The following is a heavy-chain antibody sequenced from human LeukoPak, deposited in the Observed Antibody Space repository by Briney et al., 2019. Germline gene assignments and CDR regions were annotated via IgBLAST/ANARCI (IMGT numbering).Heavy chain of an antibody. Sequence: SETLSLTCTVSGGSISSYYWSWIRQPPGKGLEWIGYIYYSGSTNYNPSLKSRVTISVDTSKNQFSLKLSSVTAADTDVYYCATLHSSSWYLIDYWGQGTLVTVSS. CDR1: GGSISSYY. V-gene: IGHV4-59*08. CDR2: IYYSGST. D-gene: IGHD6-13*01. CDR3: ATLHSSSWYLIDY. J-gene: IGHJ4*02.